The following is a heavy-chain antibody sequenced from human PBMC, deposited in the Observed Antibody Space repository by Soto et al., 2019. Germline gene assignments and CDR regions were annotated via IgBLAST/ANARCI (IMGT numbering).Heavy chain of an antibody. CDR2: IKQDGSEK. V-gene: IGHV3-7*01. J-gene: IGHJ6*03. Sequence: GGSLRLSCAASGFTFSSYWMSWVRQAPGKGLEWVANIKQDGSEKYYVDSVKGRFTISRDKAKNSLYLQMNSLRAEDTAVYYCAREGKGYYDILTGYYPYYYYYYMDVWGKGTTVTVSS. D-gene: IGHD3-9*01. CDR3: AREGKGYYDILTGYYPYYYYYYMDV. CDR1: GFTFSSYW.